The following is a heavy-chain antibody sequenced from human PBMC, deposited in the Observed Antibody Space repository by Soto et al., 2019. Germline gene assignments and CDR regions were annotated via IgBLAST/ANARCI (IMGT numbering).Heavy chain of an antibody. CDR3: ARAPHYDYDGNLDY. J-gene: IGHJ4*02. D-gene: IGHD3-16*01. V-gene: IGHV3-30-3*01. CDR2: ISYDGSNK. CDR1: GFTFSSYA. Sequence: QVQLVESGGGVVQPGRSLRLSCAASGFTFSSYAMHWVRQAPGTGLEWVSVISYDGSNKNYAESVKGRFTISRVNSKNRLYLQMNSLSGDDMTVYYCARAPHYDYDGNLDYWGQGTLVTVSS.